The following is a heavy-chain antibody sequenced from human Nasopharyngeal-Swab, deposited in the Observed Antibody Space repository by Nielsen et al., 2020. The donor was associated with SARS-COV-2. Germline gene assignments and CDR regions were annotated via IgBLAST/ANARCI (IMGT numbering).Heavy chain of an antibody. V-gene: IGHV1-69*13. Sequence: SVKVSCKASGGTYSIYAISWVRQAPGHGPEWMGGIIPIFGTSNHAQKFQGRVTITADEFTSTAYMELSSLRSVDTAVYYCERMHCGGDCYSRGEEAFDLWGQGTLVTRLL. CDR3: ERMHCGGDCYSRGEEAFDL. J-gene: IGHJ3*01. D-gene: IGHD2-21*02. CDR1: GGTYSIYA. CDR2: IIPIFGTS.